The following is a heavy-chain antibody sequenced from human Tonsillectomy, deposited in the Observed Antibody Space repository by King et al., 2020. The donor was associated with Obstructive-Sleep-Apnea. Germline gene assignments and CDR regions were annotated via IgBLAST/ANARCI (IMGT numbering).Heavy chain of an antibody. CDR2: ISWNSDNI. CDR1: GFTFDDYA. D-gene: IGHD6-13*01. J-gene: IGHJ4*02. Sequence: VQLVESGGGLVQPGRSLRLSCTASGFTFDDYAMHWVRQAPGKGLEWVSTISWNSDNIAYADSVKGRFTISRDNAKNSLYLQMNSLRADDTALYYCAKDLKYISNWSFDYWGQGTLVTVSS. V-gene: IGHV3-9*01. CDR3: AKDLKYISNWSFDY.